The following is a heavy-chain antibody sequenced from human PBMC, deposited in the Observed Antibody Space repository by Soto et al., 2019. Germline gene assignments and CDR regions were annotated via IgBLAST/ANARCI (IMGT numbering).Heavy chain of an antibody. J-gene: IGHJ5*02. D-gene: IGHD3-3*01. Sequence: PETLSRTCTVSGGSINNYYWSWIRQPPGKGLEWIGYIHYSGSTNYNPTLKTRVTISVDTSKNQFSLRLSSVTPADTAVYYCVREVTWSGYFDPWGQGTLVTVSS. CDR1: GGSINNYY. CDR2: IHYSGST. V-gene: IGHV4-59*01. CDR3: VREVTWSGYFDP.